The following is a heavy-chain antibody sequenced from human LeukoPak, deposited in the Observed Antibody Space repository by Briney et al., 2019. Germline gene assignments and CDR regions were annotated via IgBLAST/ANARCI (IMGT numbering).Heavy chain of an antibody. V-gene: IGHV1-8*01. D-gene: IGHD3-10*01. CDR1: GYTFTSYD. CDR3: ARVGKNYRPWYFDL. J-gene: IGHJ2*01. CDR2: MNPNSGNT. Sequence: GASVKVSCKASGYTFTSYDINWVRQATGQGLEWMGWMNPNSGNTGYAQKFQGRVTMTRNTSISTAYMELSSLRSVDTAVYYCARVGKNYRPWYFDLWGRGTLVTVSS.